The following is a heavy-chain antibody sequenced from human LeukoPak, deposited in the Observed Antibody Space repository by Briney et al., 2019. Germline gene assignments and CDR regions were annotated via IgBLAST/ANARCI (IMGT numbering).Heavy chain of an antibody. CDR3: ARDHPSGSWESSFDY. D-gene: IGHD6-13*01. CDR2: AYYRSKWYN. J-gene: IGHJ4*02. V-gene: IGHV6-1*01. Sequence: SQTLSLTCAISGDSVSSTSAAWNWIRQSPSRGLEWLGRAYYRSKWYNDYAVSVKGRIIINPDTSKNQFSLQLNSVTPEDTAVYYCARDHPSGSWESSFDYWGQGTLVTVSS. CDR1: GDSVSSTSAA.